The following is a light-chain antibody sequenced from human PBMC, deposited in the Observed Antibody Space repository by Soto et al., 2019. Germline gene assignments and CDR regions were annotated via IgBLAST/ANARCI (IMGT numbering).Light chain of an antibody. CDR2: AVT. V-gene: IGLV2-14*01. J-gene: IGLJ1*01. CDR1: SSDVGGYNY. CDR3: SSYTSSSTL. Sequence: QSVLTQPASVSGSPGQSITISCTGTSSDVGGYNYVSWYQQHPGKAPKLMIYAVTDRPSGVSSRFSGSKSGNTASLTISELQAEDEADYYSSSYTSSSTLFGTGTNVTVL.